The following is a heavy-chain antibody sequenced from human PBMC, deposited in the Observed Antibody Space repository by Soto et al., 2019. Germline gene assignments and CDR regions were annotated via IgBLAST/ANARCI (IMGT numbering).Heavy chain of an antibody. V-gene: IGHV3-23*01. CDR3: AKRRVGATRSYYFDY. CDR1: GFTFSNYA. CDR2: ISGSGGST. D-gene: IGHD1-26*01. Sequence: EVQLLESGGGLVQPGGSLRLSCAASGFTFSNYAMSWVRQAPGKGLEWVSAISGSGGSTYYADSVKGRFTISRENSKNTLYLQMNSLRAEDTAVYYCAKRRVGATRSYYFDYWGQGTLVTVSS. J-gene: IGHJ4*02.